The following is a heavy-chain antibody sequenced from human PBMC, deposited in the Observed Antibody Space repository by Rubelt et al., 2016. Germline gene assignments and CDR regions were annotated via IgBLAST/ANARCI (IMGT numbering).Heavy chain of an antibody. J-gene: IGHJ4*02. Sequence: QVQLQESGPGLVKPSQTLSLTCTVPGGSINRGGYWWTWIRQHPGKGLEWIGEINHSGSTNYNPSLKSRLTISIDTSKNQFSLELGSVTAADTAVYYWAKHTESRLSGDFDFWGQGILVTVSS. V-gene: IGHV4-31*03. CDR2: INHSGST. CDR3: AKHTESRLSGDFDF. CDR1: GGSINRGGYW. D-gene: IGHD5-18*01.